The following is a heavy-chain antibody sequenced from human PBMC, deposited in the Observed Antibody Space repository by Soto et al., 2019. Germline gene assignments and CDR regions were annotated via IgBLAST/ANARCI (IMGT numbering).Heavy chain of an antibody. CDR1: GGSIRSYY. CDR3: ARGRGYTGYESTYYFDY. D-gene: IGHD5-12*01. CDR2: IDYSGST. J-gene: IGHJ4*02. Sequence: SETLSLTCSVSGGSIRSYYWSWIRQPPGKGLEWIGYIDYSGSTKFNPSLKSRVSTSVDTSKNQFSLKLNSVTAADTAVYYCARGRGYTGYESTYYFDYWGQGTLVTVSS. V-gene: IGHV4-59*01.